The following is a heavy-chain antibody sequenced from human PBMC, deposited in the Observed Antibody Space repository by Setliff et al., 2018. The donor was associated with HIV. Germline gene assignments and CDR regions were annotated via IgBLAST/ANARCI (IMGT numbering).Heavy chain of an antibody. Sequence: SETLSLTCTVSAASIRSHYWSWIRQSPGKGLEWIGNFYYTGSTDYNPSFKSRVTISLDKSNNQISLNLSSATAADTAVYYCARHTVFVRYFDHWGQGMLVTVFS. CDR3: ARHTVFVRYFDH. V-gene: IGHV4-59*11. CDR2: FYYTGST. J-gene: IGHJ4*02. CDR1: AASIRSHY. D-gene: IGHD2-2*02.